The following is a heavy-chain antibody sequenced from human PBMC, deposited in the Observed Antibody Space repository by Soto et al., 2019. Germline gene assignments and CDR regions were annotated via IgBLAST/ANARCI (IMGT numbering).Heavy chain of an antibody. CDR3: AKDTSGPNGDIYYGLDA. CDR1: GYTFSSYA. CDR2: ISFDENSK. D-gene: IGHD4-17*01. J-gene: IGHJ6*02. V-gene: IGHV3-30*18. Sequence: QVQLVESGGGVVQPGRSLRLSCVASGYTFSSYAVHWVRQAPGKGLEWVAVISFDENSKSYADFAKGRFTVSRDDSKNTLYLQMNSQKIEDTAVYYCAKDTSGPNGDIYYGLDAWGQGTTVTVSS.